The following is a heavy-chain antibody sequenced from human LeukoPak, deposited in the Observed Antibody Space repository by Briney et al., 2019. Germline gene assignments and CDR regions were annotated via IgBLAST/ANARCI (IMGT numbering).Heavy chain of an antibody. CDR3: AKDQVGDIVVVPAAMGEGYYDYMDV. D-gene: IGHD2-2*01. V-gene: IGHV3-9*01. J-gene: IGHJ6*03. CDR2: ISWNSGSI. Sequence: PGRSLRLSCAASGFTFDDYAMHWVRQAPGKGLEWVSGISWNSGSIGYADSVKGRFTISRDNAKNSLYLQMNSLRAEDTALYYCAKDQVGDIVVVPAAMGEGYYDYMDVWGKGTTVTISS. CDR1: GFTFDDYA.